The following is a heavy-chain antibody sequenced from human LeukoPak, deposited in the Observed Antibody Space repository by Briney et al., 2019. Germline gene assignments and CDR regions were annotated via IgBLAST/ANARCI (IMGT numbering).Heavy chain of an antibody. CDR1: GGSISSYY. V-gene: IGHV4-59*01. J-gene: IGHJ4*02. Sequence: SETLSLTRTVSGGSISSYYWSWIRQPPGKGLEWIGYIYYSGSTNYNPSLKSRVTISVDTSKNQFSLKLSSVTAADTAVYYCARSVPPYYDYVWGSYREFDYWGQGTLVTVSS. CDR3: ARSVPPYYDYVWGSYREFDY. D-gene: IGHD3-16*02. CDR2: IYYSGST.